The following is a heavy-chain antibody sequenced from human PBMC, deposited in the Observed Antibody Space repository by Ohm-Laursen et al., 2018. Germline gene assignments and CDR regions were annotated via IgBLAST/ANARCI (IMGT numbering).Heavy chain of an antibody. J-gene: IGHJ4*02. D-gene: IGHD1-7*01. V-gene: IGHV4-34*01. CDR1: GESFSGSY. CDR2: INHRGTT. Sequence: GTLSLTCTVYGESFSGSYCSWIRQPPGKGLEWIGEINHRGTTNYKSSLKSRVTISVDTSKNQLSLELTSVTAADTAVYYCVRGGPGGTPDDYWGQGTLVTVST. CDR3: VRGGPGGTPDDY.